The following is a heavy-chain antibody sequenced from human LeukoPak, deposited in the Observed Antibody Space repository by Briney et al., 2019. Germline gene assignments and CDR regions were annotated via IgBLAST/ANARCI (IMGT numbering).Heavy chain of an antibody. Sequence: GGSLRLSCTVSGFTVSSNSMSWVRQAPGKGLEWVSSISTSEDTTYYADSVKGRFTISRDNSRSTLYLQMNSLRAEDTAVYYCAKRIDGYDYYYWCFDLWGRGTLVTVSS. CDR3: AKRIDGYDYYYWCFDL. D-gene: IGHD3-16*01. CDR1: GFTVSSNS. J-gene: IGHJ2*01. CDR2: ISTSEDTT. V-gene: IGHV3-23*01.